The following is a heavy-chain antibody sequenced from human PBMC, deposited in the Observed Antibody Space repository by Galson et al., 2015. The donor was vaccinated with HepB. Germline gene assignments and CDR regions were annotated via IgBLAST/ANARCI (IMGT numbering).Heavy chain of an antibody. J-gene: IGHJ3*02. Sequence: SLRLSCAASGFTFSNYWMNWLRQPPGKGLEWVANIEPSGSQKFYVDSVKGRFTISRDNAKNSLYLQMNSLRSEDTAVYYCAAGFTHLWAGAFDIWGQGTMVTVSS. CDR1: GFTFSNYW. D-gene: IGHD3-10*01. CDR3: AAGFTHLWAGAFDI. CDR2: IEPSGSQK. V-gene: IGHV3-7*03.